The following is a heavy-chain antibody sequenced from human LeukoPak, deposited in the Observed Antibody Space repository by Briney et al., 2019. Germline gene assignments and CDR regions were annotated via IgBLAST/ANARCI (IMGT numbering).Heavy chain of an antibody. CDR1: GYNFIANS. J-gene: IGHJ5*02. V-gene: IGHV1-2*02. D-gene: IGHD3-22*01. CDR2: INPNSGGT. Sequence: GASVKVSCKASGYNFIANSIHWVRQAPGQGLEWMGWINPNSGGTNYAQKFQGRVTMTRDTSISTAYMELSRLRSDDTAVYYCARERIVVGNWFDPWGQGTLVTVSS. CDR3: ARERIVVGNWFDP.